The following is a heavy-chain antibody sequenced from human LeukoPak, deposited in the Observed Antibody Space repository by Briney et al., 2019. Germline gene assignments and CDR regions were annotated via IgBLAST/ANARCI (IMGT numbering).Heavy chain of an antibody. CDR3: AKDERYYDFWSGYYIGAWLDY. V-gene: IGHV3-23*01. J-gene: IGHJ4*02. CDR1: GFTLSSYA. D-gene: IGHD3-3*01. Sequence: TGGSLRLSCAASGFTLSSYAMIWVRQAPGKGLEWVSAISGSGGSTYYADSVKGRFTISRDNSKNTLYLQMNSLRAEDTAVYYCAKDERYYDFWSGYYIGAWLDYWGQGTLVTVSS. CDR2: ISGSGGST.